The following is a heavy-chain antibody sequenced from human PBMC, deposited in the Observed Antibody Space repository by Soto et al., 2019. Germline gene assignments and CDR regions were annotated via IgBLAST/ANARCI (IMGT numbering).Heavy chain of an antibody. J-gene: IGHJ6*02. Sequence: EVQLVESGGGLIQPGGSLRLSCAASGFTVSSNYMTWVRQAPGKGLEWVSVIYSGGSTYYADSVKGRFTISRDNSKNTLYLQMNSLRAEDTAVYYCARDLRTLYGMDVWGQGTTVTVSS. CDR1: GFTVSSNY. CDR2: IYSGGST. V-gene: IGHV3-53*01. CDR3: ARDLRTLYGMDV.